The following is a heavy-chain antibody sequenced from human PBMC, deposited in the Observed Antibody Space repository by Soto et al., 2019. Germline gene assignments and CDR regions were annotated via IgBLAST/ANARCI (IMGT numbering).Heavy chain of an antibody. CDR1: GYTFTSYG. V-gene: IGHV1-18*01. CDR2: ISAYNGNT. J-gene: IGHJ4*02. Sequence: QVQLVQSGAEVKKPGASVKVSCKASGYTFTSYGISWVRQAPGQGLEWMGWISAYNGNTNYAQKLQGRVTMTTDTXXXXXXXXXXXXXXXXXXXXXXXXGXTVETGNYWGQGTLVTVSS. CDR3: XXGXTVETGNY. D-gene: IGHD5-18*01.